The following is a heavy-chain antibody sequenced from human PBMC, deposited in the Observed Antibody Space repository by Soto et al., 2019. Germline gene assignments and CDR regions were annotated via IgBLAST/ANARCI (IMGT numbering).Heavy chain of an antibody. CDR1: GFTFSSYG. D-gene: IGHD2-15*01. CDR2: IWYDGSNK. V-gene: IGHV3-33*01. CDR3: ARVCGGSCPFDY. J-gene: IGHJ4*02. Sequence: GGSLRLSCAASGFTFSSYGMHWVRQAPGKGLEWVAVIWYDGSNKYYADSVKGRFTISRDNSKNTLYLQMNSLRAEDTAVYYCARVCGGSCPFDYWGQGTLVTVSS.